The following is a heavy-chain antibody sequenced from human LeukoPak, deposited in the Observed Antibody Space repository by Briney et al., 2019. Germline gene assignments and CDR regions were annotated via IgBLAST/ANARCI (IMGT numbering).Heavy chain of an antibody. CDR2: ITWNSGRI. CDR3: AKDDSPSSDDYGLDV. D-gene: IGHD4-11*01. Sequence: PGGSLRLSCAASGFTFDDYAMHWVRQAPGKGLEWVSSITWNSGRIAYADSVKGRFTISRDNAKNSLYLQMSSLTAEDTALYYCAKDDSPSSDDYGLDVWGQGTTVTVSS. CDR1: GFTFDDYA. J-gene: IGHJ6*02. V-gene: IGHV3-9*01.